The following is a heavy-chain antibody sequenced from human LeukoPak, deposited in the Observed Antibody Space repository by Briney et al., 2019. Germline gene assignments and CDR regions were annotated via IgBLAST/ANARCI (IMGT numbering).Heavy chain of an antibody. D-gene: IGHD3-10*01. J-gene: IGHJ4*02. V-gene: IGHV1-2*02. CDR2: INPNSGGT. CDR3: ARVRADMYYYGSGSYYMDY. Sequence: ASVKVSCKASGCTFTGYYMHWVRQAPGQGLEWMGWINPNSGGTNYAQKFQGRVTMTRDTSISTAYMELSRLRSDDTAVYYCARVRADMYYYGSGSYYMDYWGQGTLVTVSS. CDR1: GCTFTGYY.